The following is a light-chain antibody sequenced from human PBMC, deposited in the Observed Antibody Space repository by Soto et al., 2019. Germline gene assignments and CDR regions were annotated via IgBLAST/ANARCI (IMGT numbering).Light chain of an antibody. V-gene: IGLV1-40*01. CDR2: GNN. CDR3: QSYDSRLSGFV. Sequence: QSVLTQPPSVSGAPGQRVTISCTGASSNIGAGFDVHWYQLLPGTAPKLLISGNNNRPSGVPDRFSGSKSGTSASLAITGLQAEDEADYYCQSYDSRLSGFVFGTGTKVTV. J-gene: IGLJ1*01. CDR1: SSNIGAGFD.